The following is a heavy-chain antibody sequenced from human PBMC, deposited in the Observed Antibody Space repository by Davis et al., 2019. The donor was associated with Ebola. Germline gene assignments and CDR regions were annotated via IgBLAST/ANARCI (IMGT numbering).Heavy chain of an antibody. CDR1: GFTFSNYD. CDR3: ARQLRFLAWSGYMDV. D-gene: IGHD3-3*01. V-gene: IGHV3-13*01. Sequence: PGGSLRLSCAASGFTFSNYDMHWVRQTAGRGLEWVAGIGSAGDTYYPGSMKGRFTISRENAKNSLYLQMNSLRAEDTAVYYCARQLRFLAWSGYMDVWGKGTTVTVSS. J-gene: IGHJ6*03. CDR2: IGSAGDT.